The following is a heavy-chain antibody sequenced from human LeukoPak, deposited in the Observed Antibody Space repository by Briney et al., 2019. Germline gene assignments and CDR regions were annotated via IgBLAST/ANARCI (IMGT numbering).Heavy chain of an antibody. CDR3: ARDLAYSGSPDY. V-gene: IGHV1-18*01. D-gene: IGHD1-26*01. CDR2: ISAYNGNT. CDR1: GYTFTSYG. Sequence: ASVKASCKASGYTFTSYGISWVRQAPGQGLEWMGWISAYNGNTNYAQKLQGRATMTTDTSTSTAYMELRSLRSDDTAVYYCARDLAYSGSPDYWGQGTLVTVSS. J-gene: IGHJ4*02.